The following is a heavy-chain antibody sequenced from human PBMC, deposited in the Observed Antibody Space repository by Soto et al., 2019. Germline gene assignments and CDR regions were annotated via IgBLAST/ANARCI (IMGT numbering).Heavy chain of an antibody. CDR2: ISGSGGST. CDR1: GFTFSSYA. CDR3: AKVPGRELSFQYFFDY. V-gene: IGHV3-23*01. Sequence: PGGSLRLSCAASGFTFSSYAMSWVRQAPGKGLEWVSAISGSGGSTYYADSVKGRFTISRDNSKNTLYLQMNSLRAEDTAVYYCAKVPGRELSFQYFFDYWGQGTLVTGSS. J-gene: IGHJ4*02. D-gene: IGHD3-16*02.